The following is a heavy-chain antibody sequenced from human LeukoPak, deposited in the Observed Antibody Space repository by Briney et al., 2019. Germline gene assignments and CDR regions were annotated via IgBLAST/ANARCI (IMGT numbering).Heavy chain of an antibody. Sequence: SETLSLTCTVSGGSISSYYWSWIRQPPGKGLEWVGYIYYSGSTNYNPSLKSRVTISVDTSKNQFSLKLSSVTAADTAVYYCASWIQRGGWFDPCGQGTLVTVSS. CDR2: IYYSGST. CDR1: GGSISSYY. CDR3: ASWIQRGGWFDP. D-gene: IGHD5-18*01. V-gene: IGHV4-59*01. J-gene: IGHJ5*02.